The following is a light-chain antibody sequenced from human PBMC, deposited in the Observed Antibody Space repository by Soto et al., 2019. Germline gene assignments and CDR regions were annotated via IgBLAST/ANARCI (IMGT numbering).Light chain of an antibody. CDR3: QQYYNLPPLT. Sequence: EILMTQSAATLSVSPGERATLSCMASQNVGSHVAWYQQKPCQAPRLFIYHASTRATGIPARFSGSGSGTEFTLTISSRQSEDFAIYYCQQYYNLPPLTGGGGTKVEIQ. CDR1: QNVGSH. J-gene: IGKJ4*01. CDR2: HAS. V-gene: IGKV3-15*01.